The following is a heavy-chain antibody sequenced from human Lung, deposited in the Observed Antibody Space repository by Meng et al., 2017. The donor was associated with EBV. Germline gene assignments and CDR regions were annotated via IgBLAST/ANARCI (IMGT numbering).Heavy chain of an antibody. V-gene: IGHV2-5*02. CDR1: GFSLSTRGVG. Sequence: ITFKEAGPTLVNTTQTLTLTCTFSGFSLSTRGVGVGWIRQPPGKALEWLALIYWDDDKRYSPSLKSRLTITKDTSKNQVVLTMTNMDPVDAATYYCAHIIVARPFDYWGQGTLVTVSS. D-gene: IGHD6-6*01. CDR3: AHIIVARPFDY. CDR2: IYWDDDK. J-gene: IGHJ4*02.